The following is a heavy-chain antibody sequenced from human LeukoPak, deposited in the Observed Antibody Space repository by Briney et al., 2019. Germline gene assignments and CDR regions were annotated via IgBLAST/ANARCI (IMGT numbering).Heavy chain of an antibody. Sequence: PSETLSLTCTVSGGSITSDNYYWAWIRQAPGQGLEWIGSIYYRGNAYYHPSLKSRVTISVDTSKNQFSLSLSSVTAADTAVYYCAREEDRSGDWGQGTLVTVTS. V-gene: IGHV4-39*07. CDR1: GGSITSDNYY. CDR3: AREEDRSGD. CDR2: IYYRGNA. J-gene: IGHJ4*02. D-gene: IGHD3-22*01.